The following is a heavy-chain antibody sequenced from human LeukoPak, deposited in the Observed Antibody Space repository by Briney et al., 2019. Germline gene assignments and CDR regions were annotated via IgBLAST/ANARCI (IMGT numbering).Heavy chain of an antibody. V-gene: IGHV4-61*02. CDR2: VYTSAST. D-gene: IGHD3-22*01. Sequence: SETLSLTCTVPGGSIISGSYYWSWIRQPAGKGLDWTGRVYTSASTNYNPSLKSRVTISVDTSKKQFSLKLTSVSAADTAVYYCARQHPIYYDSSGYSGFDYWGQGTLVTVSS. CDR1: GGSIISGSYY. CDR3: ARQHPIYYDSSGYSGFDY. J-gene: IGHJ4*02.